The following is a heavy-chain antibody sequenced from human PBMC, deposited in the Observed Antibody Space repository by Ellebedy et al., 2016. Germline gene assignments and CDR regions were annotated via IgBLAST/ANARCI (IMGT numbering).Heavy chain of an antibody. CDR1: GFFFSNFV. CDR3: AGSLDATMPFDY. CDR2: IWYDGTNK. J-gene: IGHJ4*02. D-gene: IGHD5-18*01. Sequence: GESLKISCAASGFFFSNFVIHWVRQAPGKGLEWVALIWYDGTNKYYAESVKGRVTLSRDISKNTLSLQVNNLRHGDTAVYYCAGSLDATMPFDYWGQGTLVTVSS. V-gene: IGHV3-33*01.